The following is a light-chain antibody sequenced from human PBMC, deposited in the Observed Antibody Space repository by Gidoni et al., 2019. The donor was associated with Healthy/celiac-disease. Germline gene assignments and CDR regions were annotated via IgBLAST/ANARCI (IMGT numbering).Light chain of an antibody. Sequence: DIVITPSPESLAVSLGQRATINCKSSPRVLYSSNNKNYLAWYLQKPGQPPKLLIYWASTRESGVPDRFSGSGSGTDFTLTISSLQAEDVAVYYCQQYYSTPPWTFGQGTKVEIK. CDR3: QQYYSTPPWT. V-gene: IGKV4-1*01. CDR2: WAS. J-gene: IGKJ1*01. CDR1: PRVLYSSNNKNY.